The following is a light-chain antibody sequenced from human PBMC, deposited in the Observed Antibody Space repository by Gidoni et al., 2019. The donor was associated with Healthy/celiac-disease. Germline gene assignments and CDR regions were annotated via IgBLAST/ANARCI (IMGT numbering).Light chain of an antibody. Sequence: ELTQPPSVSVSPGQTARITCSGDALPKQYAYWYQQKPGQAPVLVIYKDSERPSGIPERFSGSSSGTTVTLTISGVQAEDEADYYCQSADSSGTYVFGTGTKVTVL. J-gene: IGLJ1*01. CDR3: QSADSSGTYV. CDR2: KDS. CDR1: ALPKQY. V-gene: IGLV3-25*03.